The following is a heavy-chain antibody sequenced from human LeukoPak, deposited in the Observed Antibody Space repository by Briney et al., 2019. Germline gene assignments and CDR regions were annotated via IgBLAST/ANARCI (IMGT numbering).Heavy chain of an antibody. Sequence: SETLSLTCAVYGGSFSGYYWSWIRQPPGKGLEWIGEINHSGSTNYNPSLKSRVTISVDTSKNQFSLKLSSVTAADTAVYYCATRCSSTSCYGVNWFDPWGQGTLVTVSS. D-gene: IGHD2-2*01. CDR3: ATRCSSTSCYGVNWFDP. V-gene: IGHV4-34*01. J-gene: IGHJ5*02. CDR1: GGSFSGYY. CDR2: INHSGST.